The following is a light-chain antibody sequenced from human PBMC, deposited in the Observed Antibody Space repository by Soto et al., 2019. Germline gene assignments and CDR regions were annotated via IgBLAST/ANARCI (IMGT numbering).Light chain of an antibody. CDR3: QQADSYPLT. CDR2: GAS. V-gene: IGKV1-12*01. CDR1: QGIGSW. Sequence: DIQMTQSPSSVSASVGDSVTITCRASQGIGSWLAWYQKKPGKAPKLLIYGASNLQSGVPSRFSGSGSGTDFTLTISNLQPEDFATYYCQQADSYPLTLGQGKRLEIK. J-gene: IGKJ5*01.